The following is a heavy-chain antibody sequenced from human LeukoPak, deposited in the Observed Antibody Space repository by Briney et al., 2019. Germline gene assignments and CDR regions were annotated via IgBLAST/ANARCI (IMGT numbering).Heavy chain of an antibody. CDR3: AKAPPGYNTMIDY. J-gene: IGHJ4*02. CDR1: GFTFSSYA. V-gene: IGHV3-23*01. CDR2: ISGSGGST. D-gene: IGHD1-14*01. Sequence: GGSLRLSCAASGFTFSSYAMSWVRQAPRKGLEWVSAISGSGGSTYYADSEKGRFTISRDNSKNTLYLQMNSLRAEDTAVYYCAKAPPGYNTMIDYWGQGTLVTVSS.